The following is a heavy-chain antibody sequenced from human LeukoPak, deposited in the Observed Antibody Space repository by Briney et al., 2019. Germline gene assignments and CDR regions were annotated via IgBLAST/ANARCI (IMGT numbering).Heavy chain of an antibody. CDR3: AKDTAMAPFDY. Sequence: GGSLRLSCAASGLIFSNAWMNWVRQAPGKGLEWVSAISGSGGSTYYADSVKGRFTISRDNSKNTLYLQMNSLRAEDTAVYYCAKDTAMAPFDYWGRGTLVTVSS. V-gene: IGHV3-23*01. J-gene: IGHJ4*02. CDR1: GLIFSNAW. CDR2: ISGSGGST. D-gene: IGHD5-18*01.